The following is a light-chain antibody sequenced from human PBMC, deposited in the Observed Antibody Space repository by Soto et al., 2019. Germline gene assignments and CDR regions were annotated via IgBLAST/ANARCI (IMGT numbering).Light chain of an antibody. CDR3: QQYNQWPLFT. CDR1: QSVGNN. CDR2: GAS. J-gene: IGKJ3*01. V-gene: IGKV3-15*01. Sequence: EILMTQSPSTLSVSPGQRATLSCRASQSVGNNLAWYQQRPAQAPRLLIYGASTRATGIPARFSGSGSGTEFTLTINSLQSEDFAVYYCQQYNQWPLFTFGPGTRVDI.